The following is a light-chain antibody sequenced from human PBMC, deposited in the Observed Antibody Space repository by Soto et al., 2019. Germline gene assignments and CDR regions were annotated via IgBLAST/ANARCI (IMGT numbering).Light chain of an antibody. CDR2: GNS. J-gene: IGLJ3*02. Sequence: QSVLTQPPSVSGAPGQRVTISCTGSSSNIGAGYDVHWYQQLPGTAPKLLIYGNSNLPSGVPDRFSGSKSGTTASLAITGLQAEYGADYYCQSYDSSLSGSVFGGGTKLTVL. CDR1: SSNIGAGYD. V-gene: IGLV1-40*01. CDR3: QSYDSSLSGSV.